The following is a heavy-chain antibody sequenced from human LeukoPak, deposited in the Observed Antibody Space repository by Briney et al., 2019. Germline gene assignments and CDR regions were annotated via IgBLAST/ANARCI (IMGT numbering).Heavy chain of an antibody. Sequence: GGSLRLSCAASGFTFSSYEMNWVRQAPGKGLEWVSYISSSGSTIDYADSVKGRFTISRDNAKNSLYLQMNSLRAEDTALYYCARGYFDSPGFDYWGQGTLVTVSS. CDR2: ISSSGSTI. CDR1: GFTFSSYE. V-gene: IGHV3-48*03. J-gene: IGHJ4*02. CDR3: ARGYFDSPGFDY. D-gene: IGHD3-9*01.